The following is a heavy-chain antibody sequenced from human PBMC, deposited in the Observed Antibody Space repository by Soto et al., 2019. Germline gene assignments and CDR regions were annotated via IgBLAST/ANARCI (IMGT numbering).Heavy chain of an antibody. J-gene: IGHJ6*02. D-gene: IGHD1-20*01. V-gene: IGHV4-59*01. CDR2: IYYSGST. CDR3: ARAGEDNWNYDYYGMDV. Sequence: SETLSLTCTVSGGAISSSYWCWLRKLPGHGLEWIGYIYYSGSTNYNPSLKSRVTISVDTSKNQFSLKLSSVTAADTAVYYCARAGEDNWNYDYYGMDVWGQGTTVTVSS. CDR1: GGAISSSY.